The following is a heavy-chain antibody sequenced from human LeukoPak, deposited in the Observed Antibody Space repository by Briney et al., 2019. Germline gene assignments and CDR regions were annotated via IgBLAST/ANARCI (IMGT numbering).Heavy chain of an antibody. D-gene: IGHD5-18*01. J-gene: IGHJ4*02. Sequence: GASVKVSCKASGYTFTSYDINWVRQATGQGLEWMGWMNPNSGNTGYAQKFQGRVTMTRNTSISTAYMELSSLRSEDTAVYYCARGCGYGYGYASWNHGNFDYWGQGTLVTVSS. CDR2: MNPNSGNT. V-gene: IGHV1-8*01. CDR3: ARGCGYGYGYASWNHGNFDY. CDR1: GYTFTSYD.